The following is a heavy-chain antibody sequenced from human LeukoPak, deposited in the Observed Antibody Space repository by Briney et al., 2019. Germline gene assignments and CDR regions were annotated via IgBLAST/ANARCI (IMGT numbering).Heavy chain of an antibody. CDR2: ISSSSSYI. V-gene: IGHV3-21*04. D-gene: IGHD6-13*01. Sequence: GGSLRLSCAASGFTFSSYSMNWVRQAPGKGLEWVSSISSSSSYIYYADSVKGRFTISRDNSKNSLYLQMNSLRTEDTALYYCAKDIGPQGIAPDDYWGQGTLVTVSS. CDR1: GFTFSSYS. CDR3: AKDIGPQGIAPDDY. J-gene: IGHJ4*02.